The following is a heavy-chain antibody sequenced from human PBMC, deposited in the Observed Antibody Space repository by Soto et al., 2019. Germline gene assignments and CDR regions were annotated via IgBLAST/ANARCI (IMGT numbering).Heavy chain of an antibody. CDR1: GFTFSSYS. CDR2: ISSSSSYI. Sequence: PVGSLRLSCAASGFTFSSYSMNWVRQAPGKGLEWVSSISSSSSYIYYADSVKGRFTISRDNSKNTLYLQMNSLRAEDTAVYYCAKVIYYDSSGPFDPWGQGTLVTVSS. D-gene: IGHD3-22*01. CDR3: AKVIYYDSSGPFDP. V-gene: IGHV3-21*01. J-gene: IGHJ5*02.